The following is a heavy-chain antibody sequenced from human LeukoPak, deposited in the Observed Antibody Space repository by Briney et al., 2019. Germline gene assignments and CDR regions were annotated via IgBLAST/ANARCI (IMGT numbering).Heavy chain of an antibody. CDR2: IRYDGSNK. V-gene: IGHV3-30*02. Sequence: GGSLRLSCAASGFTFSSYGMHWVRQAPGKGLEWVAFIRYDGSNKYYADSVKGRFTVSRDNSKNTLYLQMNSLRAEDTAVYYCAKVRDSSSDAFDIWGQGTMVTVSS. D-gene: IGHD3-22*01. CDR3: AKVRDSSSDAFDI. J-gene: IGHJ3*02. CDR1: GFTFSSYG.